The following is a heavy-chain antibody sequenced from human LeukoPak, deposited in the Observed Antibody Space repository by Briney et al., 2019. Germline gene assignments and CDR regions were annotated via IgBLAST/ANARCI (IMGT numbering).Heavy chain of an antibody. CDR2: IYTSGTT. CDR1: GGSVRRGNY. D-gene: IGHD6-6*01. J-gene: IGHJ6*03. V-gene: IGHV4-61*02. Sequence: SQTLSLTCTVSGGSVRRGNYWTWIRQPAGSGLEWIGRIYTSGTTDYNPSLRPRVTISVDAARNQFSLNLSSVTAADTAVYYCARWSGSVTARNYYYYMDVWGEGTTVTVSS. CDR3: ARWSGSVTARNYYYYMDV.